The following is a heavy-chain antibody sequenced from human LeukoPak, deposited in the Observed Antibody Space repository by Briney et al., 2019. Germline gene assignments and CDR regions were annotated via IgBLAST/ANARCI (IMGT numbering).Heavy chain of an antibody. CDR3: AKRQGYCSSTSCYTYYYYMDV. D-gene: IGHD2-2*02. CDR2: IKEDGSEK. J-gene: IGHJ6*03. V-gene: IGHV3-7*03. Sequence: GGSLRLSCAASGFPFNSYWMSWVRQAPGRGLEWVANIKEDGSEKFYVDSVKGRFTISRDNSKNTLYLQMNSLRAEDTAVYYCAKRQGYCSSTSCYTYYYYMDVWGKGTTVTVSS. CDR1: GFPFNSYW.